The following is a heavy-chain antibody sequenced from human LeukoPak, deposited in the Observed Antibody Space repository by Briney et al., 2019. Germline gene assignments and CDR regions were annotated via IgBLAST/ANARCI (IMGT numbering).Heavy chain of an antibody. J-gene: IGHJ4*02. V-gene: IGHV3-53*01. CDR3: ARSYSGSYRSPGYYFDY. D-gene: IGHD1-26*01. Sequence: GGSLRLSCAASGFTVSSNYMSWVRQAPGKGLEWVSVIYSGGSTYYADSVKGRFTISRDNSKNTLYLQVNSLRAEDTAVYYCARSYSGSYRSPGYYFDYWGQGTLVTVSS. CDR2: IYSGGST. CDR1: GFTVSSNY.